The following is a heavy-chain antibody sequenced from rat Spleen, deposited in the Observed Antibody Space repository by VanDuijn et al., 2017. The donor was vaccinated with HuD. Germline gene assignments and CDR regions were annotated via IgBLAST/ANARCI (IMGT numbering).Heavy chain of an antibody. CDR2: ISPSGGST. D-gene: IGHD1-6*01. CDR3: TIDRRFTSDYYYRWFAY. Sequence: EVQLVESGGGLVQPGRSMKLSCAASDFTFSHYYMAWVRQAPTKGLEWVASISPSGGSTYYRDSVKGRFTISRDNAKSTLYLQMDSLRSEDTATYYCTIDRRFTSDYYYRWFAYWGQGTLVTVSS. J-gene: IGHJ3*01. CDR1: DFTFSHYY. V-gene: IGHV5-27*01.